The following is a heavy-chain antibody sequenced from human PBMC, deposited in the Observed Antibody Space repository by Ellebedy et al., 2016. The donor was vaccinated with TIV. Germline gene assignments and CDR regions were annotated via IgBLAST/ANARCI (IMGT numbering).Heavy chain of an antibody. V-gene: IGHV3-11*04. D-gene: IGHD5-12*01. CDR1: GFTFSDYY. J-gene: IGHJ4*02. CDR3: ARPEAGYDFAFDY. CDR2: ISGSANII. Sequence: GESLKISXAASGFTFSDYYMSWIRQAPGKGLEWVSYISGSANIIYYADSLKGRFTISRDNAKNSLYLLMNSLRAEDTAVYYCARPEAGYDFAFDYWGQGTLVTVSS.